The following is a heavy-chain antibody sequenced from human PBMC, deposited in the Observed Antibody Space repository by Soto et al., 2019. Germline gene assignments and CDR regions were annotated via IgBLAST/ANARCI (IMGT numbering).Heavy chain of an antibody. V-gene: IGHV1-69*04. CDR2: IIPILGIA. D-gene: IGHD1-1*01. J-gene: IGHJ2*01. CDR3: ARGSPGTTGYWYFDL. CDR1: GGTFSSYA. Sequence: SVKVSCKASGGTFSSYAISWVRQAPGQGLEWVGRIIPILGIANYAQKFQGRVTITADKSTSTAYMELSSLRSEDTAVYYCARGSPGTTGYWYFDLWGRGTLVTVSS.